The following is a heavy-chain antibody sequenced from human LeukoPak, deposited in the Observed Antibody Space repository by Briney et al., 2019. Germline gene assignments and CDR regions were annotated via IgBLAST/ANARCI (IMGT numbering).Heavy chain of an antibody. D-gene: IGHD3-22*01. CDR2: IRSKAYGGTT. Sequence: GESLKISCTASGFTFGDYAMSWFRQAPGKGLEWVGFIRSKAYGGTTEYAASVKGRFTISRDDSKSIAYLQMNSLKTEDTAVYYCTRGSPYDSSGYYQYYFDYWGQGTLVTVSS. CDR1: GFTFGDYA. V-gene: IGHV3-49*03. J-gene: IGHJ4*02. CDR3: TRGSPYDSSGYYQYYFDY.